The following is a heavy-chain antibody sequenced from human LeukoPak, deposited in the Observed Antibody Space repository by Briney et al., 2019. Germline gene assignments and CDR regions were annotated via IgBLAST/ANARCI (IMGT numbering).Heavy chain of an antibody. V-gene: IGHV3-74*01. D-gene: IGHD3-3*01. CDR1: GFTLSNSW. CDR2: INSDGGST. J-gene: IGHJ4*02. CDR3: ARGGTSWSLIY. Sequence: GGSLRLSCAASGFTLSNSWMHWVRQDPLKGLVWVSRINSDGGSTGYADSVKGRFTISRDNAKNTLYLQMNSLRAEDTALDYCARGGTSWSLIYWGQGTLVTVSS.